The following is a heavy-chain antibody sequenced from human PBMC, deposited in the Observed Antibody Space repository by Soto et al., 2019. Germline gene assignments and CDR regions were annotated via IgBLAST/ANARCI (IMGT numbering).Heavy chain of an antibody. J-gene: IGHJ6*02. Sequence: QVQLVQSGAEMKKPGASVTVSCTTSGYTFSNYGINWVRQAPGQGLEWMGWISGYNGNTNYAQTVQGRVTMTTDTSTGTVYMELRSLKSDDTAIYYCSRFIMVGGWFDPNYYHGMDVWGQGTTVTVSS. CDR3: SRFIMVGGWFDPNYYHGMDV. CDR1: GYTFSNYG. D-gene: IGHD6-19*01. CDR2: ISGYNGNT. V-gene: IGHV1-18*01.